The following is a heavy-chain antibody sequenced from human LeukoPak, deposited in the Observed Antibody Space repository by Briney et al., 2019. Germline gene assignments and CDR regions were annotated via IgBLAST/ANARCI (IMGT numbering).Heavy chain of an antibody. J-gene: IGHJ4*02. CDR3: ARDARRYFDWSLDY. Sequence: ASVKVSCKASGYTFTSYGISWVRQAPGQGLEWMGWISAYNGNTNYAQKLQGRVTMTTDTSTSTAYMELRSLRSDDTAVYYCARDARRYFDWSLDYWGQGTLVTVSS. V-gene: IGHV1-18*01. CDR2: ISAYNGNT. D-gene: IGHD3-9*01. CDR1: GYTFTSYG.